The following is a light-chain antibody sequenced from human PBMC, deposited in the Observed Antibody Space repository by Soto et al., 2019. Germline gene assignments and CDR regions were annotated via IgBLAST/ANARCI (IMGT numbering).Light chain of an antibody. CDR1: QSISSW. J-gene: IGKJ1*01. V-gene: IGKV1-5*03. Sequence: DIQMTQSPSTLSASVGDRVTITCRASQSISSWLAWYQQKPGKAPKLLIYKASSLESGVRSRFSGSGAGTEFTLTISSLQPDDDAKYYFHQYNSYTRTFGQGTKVEIK. CDR3: HQYNSYTRT. CDR2: KAS.